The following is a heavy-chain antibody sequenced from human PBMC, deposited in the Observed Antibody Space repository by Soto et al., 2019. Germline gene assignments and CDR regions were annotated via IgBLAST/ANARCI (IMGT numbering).Heavy chain of an antibody. J-gene: IGHJ3*02. Sequence: GSLRLSCAASGFTFRSYGMHWVRQAPAKGLEWVAVISYDGSNKYYADSVKGRFTISRDNSKNTLYLQMNSLRAEDTAVYYCAKGGVGSTSNAFDIWGQGTMVTV. CDR2: ISYDGSNK. D-gene: IGHD1-26*01. CDR3: AKGGVGSTSNAFDI. CDR1: GFTFRSYG. V-gene: IGHV3-30*18.